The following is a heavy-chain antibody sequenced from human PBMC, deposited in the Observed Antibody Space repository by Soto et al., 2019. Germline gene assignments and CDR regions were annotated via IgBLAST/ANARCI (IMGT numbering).Heavy chain of an antibody. D-gene: IGHD2-15*01. CDR3: AREASAVVSLDY. CDR2: INPNGGDT. J-gene: IGHJ4*02. V-gene: IGHV1-2*02. CDR1: GYIFTAYS. Sequence: ASVKVSCMASGYIFTAYSMHWVRQAPGQGLEWLGWINPNGGDTIYAQKFQDRVTMTCDTSVSTAYLELSSLSSDDTALYYCAREASAVVSLDYWGQGTLVTVSS.